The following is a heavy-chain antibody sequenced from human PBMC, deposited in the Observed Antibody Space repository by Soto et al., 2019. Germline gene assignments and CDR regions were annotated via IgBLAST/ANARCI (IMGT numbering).Heavy chain of an antibody. J-gene: IGHJ6*03. V-gene: IGHV3-73*01. CDR1: WFTFSGSA. CDR3: SRQASDFWSGKPQYYMDV. CDR2: IRSKPNNYAT. D-gene: IGHD3-3*01. Sequence: EVQLVESGGGLVQPGGSLKLSCAASWFTFSGSAMHWVRQASGKGLEWVGRIRSKPNNYATAYGASVKGRFTISRDDSKNTAYLQMNSLNTEDTAVYYCSRQASDFWSGKPQYYMDVWGKGTTVTVSS.